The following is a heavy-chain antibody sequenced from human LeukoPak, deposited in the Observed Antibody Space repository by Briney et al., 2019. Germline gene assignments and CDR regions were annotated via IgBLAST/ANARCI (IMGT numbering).Heavy chain of an antibody. Sequence: SETLSLTCTVSGGSISSYYWSWIRQPPGKGLEGIGYIYDSGSTNYNPSLKSRVTISVDTSKNQFSLRLSSVTAADPAVYYCARHMYSGRYYGTDYWGQGTLVTVSS. D-gene: IGHD1-26*01. V-gene: IGHV4-59*08. CDR3: ARHMYSGRYYGTDY. CDR2: IYDSGST. CDR1: GGSISSYY. J-gene: IGHJ4*02.